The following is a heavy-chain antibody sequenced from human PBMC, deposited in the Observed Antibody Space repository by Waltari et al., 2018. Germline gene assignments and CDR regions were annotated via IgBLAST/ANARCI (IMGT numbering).Heavy chain of an antibody. J-gene: IGHJ6*03. V-gene: IGHV1-69*14. CDR2: IIPICGTA. Sequence: QVQLVQSGAVVKKPGSSVKVSCKASGGTFSSYAISWVRQAPGQGLEWMGGIIPICGTANYAQKFQGRVRITADKSTSTAYMELSSLRSEDTAVYYCARGVLGSGSYYNSYYYYMDVWGKGTTVTVSS. CDR1: GGTFSSYA. D-gene: IGHD3-10*01. CDR3: ARGVLGSGSYYNSYYYYMDV.